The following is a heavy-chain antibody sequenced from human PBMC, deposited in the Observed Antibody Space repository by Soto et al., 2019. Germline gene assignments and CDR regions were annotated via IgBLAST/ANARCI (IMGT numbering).Heavy chain of an antibody. CDR2: INAGNGNT. J-gene: IGHJ4*02. V-gene: IGHV1-3*01. CDR1: GYTFTSYA. CDR3: AREREEGVNYDILTGPEQISYFDY. D-gene: IGHD3-9*01. Sequence: ASVKVSCKASGYTFTSYAMHWVRQAPGQRLEWMGWINAGNGNTKYSQKFQGRVTITADKSTSTAYMELSSLRSEDTAVYYCAREREEGVNYDILTGPEQISYFDYWGQGTLVTVSS.